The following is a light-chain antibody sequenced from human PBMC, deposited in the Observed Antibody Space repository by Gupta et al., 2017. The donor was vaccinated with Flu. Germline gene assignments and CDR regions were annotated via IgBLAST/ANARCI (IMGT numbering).Light chain of an antibody. CDR1: QSISTY. CDR3: QHCYSKA. V-gene: IGKV1-39*01. CDR2: DAS. Sequence: DIEMTQSPSSLSASVGDRVTSTCRASQSISTYLNWYQQKPGKAPKVLIYDASSLPRGVPSRFSGSGSAPDFSLTSSRLETEDFETYYGQHCYSKAFGRGTKVEIK. J-gene: IGKJ4*01.